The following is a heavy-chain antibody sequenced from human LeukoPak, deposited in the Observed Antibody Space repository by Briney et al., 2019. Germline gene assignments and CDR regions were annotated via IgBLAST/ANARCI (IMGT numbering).Heavy chain of an antibody. Sequence: GGSLRLSCAASRFTFSSFEMNWVRQAPGKGLEWLSYISRSGSTKYYADSVKGRFTVSRDNANNSLYLQMSSLRAEDTAVYYCARSGPYSSGWNRRAYFDYWGQGTLVTVSS. D-gene: IGHD6-19*01. V-gene: IGHV3-48*03. CDR3: ARSGPYSSGWNRRAYFDY. J-gene: IGHJ4*02. CDR1: RFTFSSFE. CDR2: ISRSGSTK.